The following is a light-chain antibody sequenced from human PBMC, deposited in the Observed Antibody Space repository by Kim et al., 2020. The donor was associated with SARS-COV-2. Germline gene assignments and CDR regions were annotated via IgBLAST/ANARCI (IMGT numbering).Light chain of an antibody. Sequence: QSALTQPPSASGSPGQSVTISCSGASSGFGGYGGYTYVSWYQQYPGNAPKLIIYEVTKRPSGVPNRFSGSKSGNTAFLTVSGLQTEDEADYYCTTHANGTYPIGSWTKVTVL. CDR2: EVT. CDR3: TTHANGTYP. J-gene: IGLJ1*01. V-gene: IGLV2-8*01. CDR1: SSGFGGYGGYTY.